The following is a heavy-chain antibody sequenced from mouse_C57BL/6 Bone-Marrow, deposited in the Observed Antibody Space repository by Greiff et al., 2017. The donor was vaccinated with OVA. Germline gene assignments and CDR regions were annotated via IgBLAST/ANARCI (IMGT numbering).Heavy chain of an antibody. CDR3: ARGGGTGSPFDY. J-gene: IGHJ2*01. CDR2: ISDGGSYT. Sequence: EVKLMESGGGLVKPGGSLKLSCAASGFTFSSYAMSWVRQTPETRLEWVATISDGGSYTYYPDNVKGRFTISRDNAKNNLYLQMSHLKSEDTAMYYCARGGGTGSPFDYWGQGTTLTVSS. V-gene: IGHV5-4*03. CDR1: GFTFSSYA. D-gene: IGHD4-1*01.